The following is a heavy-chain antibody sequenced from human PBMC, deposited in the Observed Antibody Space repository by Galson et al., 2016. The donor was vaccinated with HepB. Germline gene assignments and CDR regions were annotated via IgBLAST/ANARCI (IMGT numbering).Heavy chain of an antibody. CDR2: INHGGST. CDR3: ARGGSEWFFDL. Sequence: SETLSLTCAVYGGSFSGYYWSWIRQPPGKGLEWIGEINHGGSTNYNPSLKSRVTISVDTSKNQFSLKLSSVTAADTAVYSCARGGSEWFFDLWGRGTLVTVSS. V-gene: IGHV4-34*01. J-gene: IGHJ2*01. CDR1: GGSFSGYY. D-gene: IGHD2-15*01.